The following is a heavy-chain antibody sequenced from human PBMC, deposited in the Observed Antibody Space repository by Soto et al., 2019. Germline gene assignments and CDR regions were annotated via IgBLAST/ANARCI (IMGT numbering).Heavy chain of an antibody. D-gene: IGHD3-22*01. Sequence: QVTLKESGPVLVKPTETLTLTCTVSGFSLSNARMGVSWIRQPPGKALEWLAHIFSNDEKSYSTSLKSRLTISHDPSKSQGVLTMTNMDPVDTATYYCARHGRGDSSGSPFDSWGQGTLVTVSS. CDR3: ARHGRGDSSGSPFDS. V-gene: IGHV2-26*01. CDR1: GFSLSNARMG. CDR2: IFSNDEK. J-gene: IGHJ4*02.